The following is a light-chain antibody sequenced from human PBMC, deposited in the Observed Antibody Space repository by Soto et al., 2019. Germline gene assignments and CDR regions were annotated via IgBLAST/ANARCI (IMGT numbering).Light chain of an antibody. CDR1: SSDVGSYHL. CDR2: EVT. Sequence: QSALTQSASVSGSPGQSITISCTGTSSDVGSYHLVSWFQQHPGKAPRLMIFEVTKRPSGISDRFSGSKSDNTASLTISGLQAEDEADYYCCSYAGSNIWIFGGGTKLTVL. CDR3: CSYAGSNIWI. J-gene: IGLJ2*01. V-gene: IGLV2-23*02.